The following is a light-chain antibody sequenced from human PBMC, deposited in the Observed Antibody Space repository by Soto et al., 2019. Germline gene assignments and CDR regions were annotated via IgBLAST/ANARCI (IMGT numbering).Light chain of an antibody. CDR3: QQYGSPFTVP. J-gene: IGKJ3*01. CDR1: QSVSSSY. Sequence: EIVLTQSPGTLSLSPGERATLSCRASQSVSSSYLAWYQQKPGQAPRLLIYGASSRATGIPDRFSGSGSGTDFTLTISRLEPEDFAVYYCQQYGSPFTVPFGPGTKVDIK. V-gene: IGKV3-20*01. CDR2: GAS.